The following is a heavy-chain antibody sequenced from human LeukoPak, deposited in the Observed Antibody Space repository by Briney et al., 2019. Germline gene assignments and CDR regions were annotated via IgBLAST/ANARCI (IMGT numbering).Heavy chain of an antibody. Sequence: TGGSLRLSCAASGFTFSSYAMHWVRQAPGKGLEWVAVISYDGSNKYYADSVKGRFTISRDNSKNTLYLQMNSLRAEDTAVYYCAKDRFRSGGYFDYWGQGTLVTVSS. CDR3: AKDRFRSGGYFDY. D-gene: IGHD3-10*01. CDR1: GFTFSSYA. CDR2: ISYDGSNK. J-gene: IGHJ4*02. V-gene: IGHV3-30*04.